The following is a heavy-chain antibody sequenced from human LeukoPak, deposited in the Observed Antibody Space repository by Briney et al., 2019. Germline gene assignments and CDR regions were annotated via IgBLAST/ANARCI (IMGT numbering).Heavy chain of an antibody. D-gene: IGHD3-22*01. CDR3: AREVSGYAQELTDY. V-gene: IGHV1-2*02. CDR2: INPNSGGT. Sequence: ASVKVSCKASGYTFTSYGISWVRQAPGQGLEWMGWINPNSGGTNYAQKFQGRVTMTRDTSISTAYMELSRLRSDDTAVYYCAREVSGYAQELTDYWGQGTLVTVSS. CDR1: GYTFTSYG. J-gene: IGHJ4*02.